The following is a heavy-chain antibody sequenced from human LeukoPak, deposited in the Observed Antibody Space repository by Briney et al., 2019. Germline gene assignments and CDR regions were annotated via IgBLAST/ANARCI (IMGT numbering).Heavy chain of an antibody. CDR1: GFSFSSYG. V-gene: IGHV3-23*01. Sequence: PGGSLRLSCAASGFSFSSYGMRWVRQAPGKGMEWVSAISGSGSSTYYADYVKVRFTISRDNSKNTLYLQMNSLRAEDAAVYYCARDPTYVGCDYWGQGTVVTVSS. CDR3: ARDPTYVGCDY. CDR2: ISGSGSST. D-gene: IGHD1-26*01. J-gene: IGHJ4*02.